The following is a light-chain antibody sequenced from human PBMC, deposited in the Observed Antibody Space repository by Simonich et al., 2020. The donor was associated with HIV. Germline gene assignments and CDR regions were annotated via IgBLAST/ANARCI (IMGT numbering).Light chain of an antibody. CDR3: QQYNSYQYT. CDR2: KAP. Sequence: DIQMTQSSSILSASVGDRVTITCRAIQSISSWLTWYQQKPGKAPKFFIYKAPSLESGVPSRFLGSGSGTEFTLTISSLQPDDFATYYCQQYNSYQYTFGQGTKLEIK. V-gene: IGKV1-5*03. J-gene: IGKJ2*01. CDR1: QSISSW.